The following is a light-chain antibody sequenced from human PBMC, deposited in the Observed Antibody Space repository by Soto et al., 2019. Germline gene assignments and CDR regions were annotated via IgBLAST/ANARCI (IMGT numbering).Light chain of an antibody. V-gene: IGKV3-15*01. CDR3: QQYNYWPPLT. Sequence: TVMTHSPATLSVSPWQRSTLSFSSSQSVSSNLAWYQQKPGRAPRLLIYDASTRATGIPARFSGSGSGTEFTLTINSLQSEDFAVYYCQQYNYWPPLTFGGGTKVDIK. J-gene: IGKJ4*01. CDR1: QSVSSN. CDR2: DAS.